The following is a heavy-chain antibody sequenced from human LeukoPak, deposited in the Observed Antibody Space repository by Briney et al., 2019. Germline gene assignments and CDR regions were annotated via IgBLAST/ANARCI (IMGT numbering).Heavy chain of an antibody. CDR3: AREHSRSVTNWFDP. V-gene: IGHV4-34*01. CDR1: GGSFSGYY. D-gene: IGHD6-6*01. J-gene: IGHJ5*02. CDR2: INHSGST. Sequence: SETLSLTCAVYGGSFSGYYWSWIRQPPGKGLEWIGEINHSGSTNYNPSLKSRVTISVDTSKNQFSLKLSSVTAADTAVYYCAREHSRSVTNWFDPWGQGTLVTVSS.